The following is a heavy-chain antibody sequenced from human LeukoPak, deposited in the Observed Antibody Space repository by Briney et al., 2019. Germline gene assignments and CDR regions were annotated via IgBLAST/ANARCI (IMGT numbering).Heavy chain of an antibody. Sequence: ASVKVSCKASGYTFTGYYMHWVRQAPGQGLEWMGWINPNSGGTNYAQKFQGRVTMTRDTSISTAYMELSRLRSDDTDVYYCTTVTPPDYYYYMDVWGKGTTVTVSS. V-gene: IGHV1-2*02. CDR1: GYTFTGYY. CDR2: INPNSGGT. J-gene: IGHJ6*03. D-gene: IGHD4-11*01. CDR3: TTVTPPDYYYYMDV.